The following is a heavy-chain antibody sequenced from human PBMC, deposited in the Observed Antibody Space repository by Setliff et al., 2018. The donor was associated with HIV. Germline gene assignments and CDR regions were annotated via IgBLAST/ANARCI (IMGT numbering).Heavy chain of an antibody. CDR3: ARESPTTVVRRWFDP. CDR1: GYTFTSYG. Sequence: RASVKVSCKASGYTFTSYGISWVRQAPGRGLEWMGWISAYNGNTNYAQKLQGRVTMTTDTSTSTAYMELRSLRSDDTAVYYCARESPTTVVRRWFDPWGQGTLVTVSS. V-gene: IGHV1-18*01. D-gene: IGHD4-17*01. J-gene: IGHJ5*02. CDR2: ISAYNGNT.